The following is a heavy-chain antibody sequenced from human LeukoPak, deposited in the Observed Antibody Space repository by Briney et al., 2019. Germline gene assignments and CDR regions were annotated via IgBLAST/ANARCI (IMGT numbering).Heavy chain of an antibody. CDR3: TTYSSGWNLIFDY. Sequence: PGGSLRLSCAASGFSFSNAWMSWVRQAPGKGLEWVGRIKRKTDGGTTDYAAPVKGRFTISRDDSKNTLYLQMNSLKTEDTGVYYCTTYSSGWNLIFDYWGQGTLVTVSS. D-gene: IGHD6-19*01. J-gene: IGHJ4*02. V-gene: IGHV3-15*01. CDR2: IKRKTDGGTT. CDR1: GFSFSNAW.